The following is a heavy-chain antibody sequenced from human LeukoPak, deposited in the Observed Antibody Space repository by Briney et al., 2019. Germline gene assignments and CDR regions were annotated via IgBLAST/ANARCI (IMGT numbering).Heavy chain of an antibody. CDR1: HDSISNYY. V-gene: IGHV4-59*01. J-gene: IGHJ3*02. CDR2: VYVSGST. D-gene: IGHD3-16*01. Sequence: SETLSLTCTVSHDSISNYYWSWIRQPPGKGLEWIGYVYVSGSTNYNPSLKSRVAMSLDTSKNQFALNLRSMTAADTAVYYCARDQLGDAVDIWGQGTMVTVSS. CDR3: ARDQLGDAVDI.